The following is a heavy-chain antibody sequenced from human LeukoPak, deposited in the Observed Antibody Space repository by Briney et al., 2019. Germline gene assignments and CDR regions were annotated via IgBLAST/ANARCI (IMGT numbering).Heavy chain of an antibody. CDR2: IKQDGSEK. CDR3: ARDYYYDSSDY. V-gene: IGHV3-7*01. Sequence: GGSLRLSCAAPGFTFSSYWMSWVRQAPGKGLEWVANIKQDGSEKYYVDSVKGRFTISRDNAKNSLYLQMNSLRAEDTAVYYCARDYYYDSSDYWGQGTLVTVSS. D-gene: IGHD3-22*01. J-gene: IGHJ4*02. CDR1: GFTFSSYW.